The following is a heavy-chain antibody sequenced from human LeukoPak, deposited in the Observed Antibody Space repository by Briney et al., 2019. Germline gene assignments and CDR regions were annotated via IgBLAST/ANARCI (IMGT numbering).Heavy chain of an antibody. CDR2: IYPKSGGT. J-gene: IGHJ3*02. CDR1: GYTFTDYY. V-gene: IGHV1-2*02. Sequence: ASVKVSCKASGYTFTDYYMHWVRQAPGQGLEWMGWIYPKSGGTSYAQKFRGRVTMTRDTSISTVYMELSRLTSDDAAIYYCARDSAARRENAFDIWGQGTMVTASS. CDR3: ARDSAARRENAFDI. D-gene: IGHD6-6*01.